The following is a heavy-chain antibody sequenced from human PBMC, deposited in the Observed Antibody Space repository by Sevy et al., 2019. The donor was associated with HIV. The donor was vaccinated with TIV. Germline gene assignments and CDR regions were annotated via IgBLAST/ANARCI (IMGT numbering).Heavy chain of an antibody. D-gene: IGHD5-18*01. CDR2: ISNDGGNQ. Sequence: GGSLRLSCAASGFTFRSYGMHWVRQAPGKGLEWVAVISNDGGNQYYADSVKGRFTISRDNSKNTLYLQMNSLRAEDTAVYYCAKDVRDGYNYCLDFWGQGAPVTVSS. J-gene: IGHJ4*02. CDR1: GFTFRSYG. V-gene: IGHV3-30*18. CDR3: AKDVRDGYNYCLDF.